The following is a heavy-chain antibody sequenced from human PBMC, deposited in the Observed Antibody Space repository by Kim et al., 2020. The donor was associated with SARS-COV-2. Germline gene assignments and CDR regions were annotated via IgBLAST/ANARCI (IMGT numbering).Heavy chain of an antibody. CDR3: ARDRDYYGSGSPTFDN. V-gene: IGHV1-18*01. Sequence: KLQGRVTMTPDTSTSTAYMELRSLRSDDTAVYYCARDRDYYGSGSPTFDNWGQGTLVTVSS. J-gene: IGHJ4*02. D-gene: IGHD3-10*01.